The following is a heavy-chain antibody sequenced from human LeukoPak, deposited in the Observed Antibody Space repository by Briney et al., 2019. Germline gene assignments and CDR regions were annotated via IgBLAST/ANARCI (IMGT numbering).Heavy chain of an antibody. CDR2: ISSSGSGDNT. J-gene: IGHJ4*02. CDR1: GVTLSTYA. Sequence: PGGSLRLSCAASGVTLSTYAMSWARQAPGKGLEWVSGISSSGSGDNTYYADSVKGRFTISRDSSKNSLYLQMNSLRAEDTAVYYCANPPPMIVVGPPGYWGQGTLVTVSS. CDR3: ANPPPMIVVGPPGY. D-gene: IGHD3-22*01. V-gene: IGHV3-23*01.